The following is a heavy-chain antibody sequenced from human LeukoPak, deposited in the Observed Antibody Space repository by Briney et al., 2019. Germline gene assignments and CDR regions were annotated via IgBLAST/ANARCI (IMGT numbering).Heavy chain of an antibody. CDR1: GYTLTELS. CDR3: AGTTVHYYYYYYMDV. V-gene: IGHV1-24*01. D-gene: IGHD4-17*01. CDR2: FDPEDGET. J-gene: IGHJ6*03. Sequence: ASVKVSCKGSGYTLTELSIHWVRQAPGKGLEWMGGFDPEDGETIYAQKFQGRVTMTEDTSTDTAYMELSSLRSEDTAVYYCAGTTVHYYYYYYMDVWGKGTTVTVSS.